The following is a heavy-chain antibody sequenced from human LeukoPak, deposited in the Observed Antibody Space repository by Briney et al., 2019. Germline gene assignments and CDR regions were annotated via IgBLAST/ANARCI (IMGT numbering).Heavy chain of an antibody. Sequence: PSETLSLTCTVSGGSISSYYWSWIRQPPGKGLEWIGYIYYSGSTNYNPSLKSRVTISVDTSKNQFSLKLSSVTAADTAVYYCARVSGYDWESFYDYWGQGTLVTVAS. J-gene: IGHJ4*02. CDR3: ARVSGYDWESFYDY. D-gene: IGHD5-12*01. V-gene: IGHV4-59*01. CDR1: GGSISSYY. CDR2: IYYSGST.